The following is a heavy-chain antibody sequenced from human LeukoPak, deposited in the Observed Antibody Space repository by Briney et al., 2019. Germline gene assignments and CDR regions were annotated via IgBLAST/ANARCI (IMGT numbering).Heavy chain of an antibody. Sequence: ASVKVSCKASGGTFSSYATSWVRQAPGQGLEWMGGIIPIFGTANYAQKFQGRVTITADKSTSTAYMELSSLRSEDTAVYYCARDSRLRDRYYYYYMDVWGKGTTVTVSS. CDR1: GGTFSSYA. CDR3: ARDSRLRDRYYYYYMDV. D-gene: IGHD2-15*01. J-gene: IGHJ6*03. CDR2: IIPIFGTA. V-gene: IGHV1-69*06.